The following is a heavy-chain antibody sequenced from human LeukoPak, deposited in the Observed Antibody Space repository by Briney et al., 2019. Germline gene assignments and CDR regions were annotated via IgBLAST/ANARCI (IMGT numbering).Heavy chain of an antibody. CDR3: ARYYFYDSRGYYYKWFDH. J-gene: IGHJ5*02. Sequence: SETLSLTCTVSGGSISSASYYWSWIRQPAGKGLEWIGRVSASGSTNYNPSLKRRVTISVDTSKNQFSLKLSSVTAADTAMYYCARYYFYDSRGYYYKWFDHWGQGTLVTVSS. CDR2: VSASGST. V-gene: IGHV4-61*02. D-gene: IGHD3-22*01. CDR1: GGSISSASYY.